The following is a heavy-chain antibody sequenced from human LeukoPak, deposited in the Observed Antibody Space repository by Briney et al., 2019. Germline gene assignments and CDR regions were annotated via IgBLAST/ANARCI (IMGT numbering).Heavy chain of an antibody. CDR1: GGSISSYY. CDR3: ARLMYYYDSSGSGRAFDI. J-gene: IGHJ3*02. V-gene: IGHV4-59*01. Sequence: SETLSLTCTVSGGSISSYYWSWIRQPPGKGLEWIGYIYYSGSTNYNPSLKSRVTISVDTSKNQFSLKLSSVTAADTAVYHCARLMYYYDSSGSGRAFDIWGQGTMVTVSS. CDR2: IYYSGST. D-gene: IGHD3-22*01.